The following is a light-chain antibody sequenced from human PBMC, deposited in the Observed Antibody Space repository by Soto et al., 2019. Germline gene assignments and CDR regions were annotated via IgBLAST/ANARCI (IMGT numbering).Light chain of an antibody. CDR3: VLLYGGSWV. V-gene: IGLV7-43*01. CDR1: TGAVTSGYY. J-gene: IGLJ3*02. Sequence: QAVVTQEPSLTVSPGGTVTLTCGLTTGAVTSGYYPNWFQRKPGQTLRTLIYKTTNKHSWTPVRFSGSLLGGKAALTLSGVQPEDEADYYCVLLYGGSWVFGGGTKLTVL. CDR2: KTT.